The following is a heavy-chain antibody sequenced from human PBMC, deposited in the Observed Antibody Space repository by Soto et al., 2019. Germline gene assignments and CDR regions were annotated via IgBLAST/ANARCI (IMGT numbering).Heavy chain of an antibody. CDR3: ARDTFGGAYDFLH. D-gene: IGHD3-3*01. CDR2: ISSDGST. CDR1: GFTVSRIF. J-gene: IGHJ4*02. V-gene: IGHV3-66*01. Sequence: EVQLVKSGGGLVQPGGSLRLSCAASGFTVSRIFMTWVRQAPGKGLQWVAVISSDGSTYYADSVKGRFTISRDNSKNTLYLEMNRLRTEDTAVYYCARDTFGGAYDFLHGGQGTLVTVSS.